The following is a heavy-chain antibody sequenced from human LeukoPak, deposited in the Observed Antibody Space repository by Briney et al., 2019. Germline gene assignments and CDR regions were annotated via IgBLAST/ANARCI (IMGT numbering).Heavy chain of an antibody. J-gene: IGHJ3*02. CDR2: IKEDGSIK. CDR3: ASFGILVSWGAFDI. D-gene: IGHD5/OR15-5a*01. V-gene: IGHV3-7*01. CDR1: GFTLSRYE. Sequence: GGSLRLSCTVSGFTLSRYEMSWIRQAPGKGPEWVASIKEDGSIKYYVDSVKGRFTISRDNAKNSLYLQMSSLRAEDTAVYYCASFGILVSWGAFDIWGQGTMVTVSS.